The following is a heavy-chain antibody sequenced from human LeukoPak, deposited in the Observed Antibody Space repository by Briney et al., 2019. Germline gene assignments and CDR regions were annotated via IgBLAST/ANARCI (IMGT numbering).Heavy chain of an antibody. J-gene: IGHJ4*02. V-gene: IGHV3-74*01. Sequence: GGSLRLSCAASGFTFSSYWMHWVRQAPGKGLVWVSRINSDGSSTSYADSVKGRFTISRDNAKNTLHLQMNSLRAEDTAVYYCARGGYSYGTDYWGQGTLVTVSS. CDR1: GFTFSSYW. D-gene: IGHD5-18*01. CDR2: INSDGSST. CDR3: ARGGYSYGTDY.